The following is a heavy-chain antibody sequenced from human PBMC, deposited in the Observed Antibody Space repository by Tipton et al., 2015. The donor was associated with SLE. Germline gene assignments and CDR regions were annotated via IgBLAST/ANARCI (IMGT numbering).Heavy chain of an antibody. V-gene: IGHV4-61*01. Sequence: TLSLTCTVSGGSVSSPIDYWSWIRQSPGKGLEWIGSTYDRGSTNYNPSLKSRVTISVDTSKNQLSLKLSSVTAADAAVYYCSEGYYFDYWGQGTLVTVSS. CDR1: GGSVSSPIDY. J-gene: IGHJ4*02. CDR3: SEGYYFDY. CDR2: TYDRGST.